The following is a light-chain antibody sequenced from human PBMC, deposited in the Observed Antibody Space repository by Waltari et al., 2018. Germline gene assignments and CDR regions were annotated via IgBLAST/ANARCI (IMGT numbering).Light chain of an antibody. CDR2: KAS. V-gene: IGKV1-5*03. CDR1: QSLNHW. CDR3: QQYQKSPWT. Sequence: DIQMTQSPSTPSASVGDRVTNPCRASQSLNHWLAWFQQKPGKAPKVLIYKASILESGVPARFSGSGSGTEFTLTISSLQPDDFGSYYCQQYQKSPWTFGQGTKVEIK. J-gene: IGKJ1*01.